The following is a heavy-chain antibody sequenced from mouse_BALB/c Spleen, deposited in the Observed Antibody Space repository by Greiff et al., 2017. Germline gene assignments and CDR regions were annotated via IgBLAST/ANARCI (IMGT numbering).Heavy chain of an antibody. V-gene: IGHV1S29*02. J-gene: IGHJ1*01. Sequence: VQLKQSGPELVKPGASVKISCKASGYTFTDYNMHWVKQSHGKSLEWIGYIYPYNGGTGYNQKFKSKATLTVDNSSSTAYMELRSLTSEDSAVYYCARCWDVRYFDVWGAGTTVTVSS. CDR1: GYTFTDYN. CDR2: IYPYNGGT. CDR3: ARCWDVRYFDV. D-gene: IGHD4-1*01.